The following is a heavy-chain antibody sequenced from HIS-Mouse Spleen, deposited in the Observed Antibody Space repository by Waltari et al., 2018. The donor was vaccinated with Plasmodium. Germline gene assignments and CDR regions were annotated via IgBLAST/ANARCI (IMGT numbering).Heavy chain of an antibody. V-gene: IGHV4-39*07. J-gene: IGHJ4*02. CDR1: GGSISSSSYY. Sequence: QLQLQESGPGLVKPSETLSLTCTVSGGSISSSSYYWGWIRQPPGKGLEWIGSIYYSGGTYYNPSLKSRVTISVDTSKNQFSLKLSPVTAADTAVYYCARDRITGTSYFDYWGQGTLVTVSS. D-gene: IGHD1-7*01. CDR2: IYYSGGT. CDR3: ARDRITGTSYFDY.